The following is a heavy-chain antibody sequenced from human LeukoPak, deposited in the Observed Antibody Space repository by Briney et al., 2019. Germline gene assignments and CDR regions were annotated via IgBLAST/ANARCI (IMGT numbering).Heavy chain of an antibody. Sequence: PGGSLRLSCAASGFTFSSYGVSWVRQAPGKGLEWVSAISGSGGSTYYADSVKGRFTISRDNSKNTLYLQMNSLRAEDTAVYYCAKELAGGRAKGATTAFDIWGQGTMVTVSS. CDR2: ISGSGGST. CDR1: GFTFSSYG. CDR3: AKELAGGRAKGATTAFDI. J-gene: IGHJ3*02. V-gene: IGHV3-23*01. D-gene: IGHD1-26*01.